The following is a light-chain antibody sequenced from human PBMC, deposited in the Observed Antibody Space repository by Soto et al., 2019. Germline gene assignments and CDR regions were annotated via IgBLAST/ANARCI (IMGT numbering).Light chain of an antibody. V-gene: IGKV3-20*01. CDR3: QQYGSSPLT. CDR2: AAS. J-gene: IGKJ4*01. Sequence: EIALTQSPGTLSLSPGERATLSCRASQSVSSTYLAWYQHRPGQAPRLLIYAASSRATGIPDRFSGSGSGTDFTLTISRLEPEDFAVYYCQQYGSSPLTFGGGTKVEVK. CDR1: QSVSSTY.